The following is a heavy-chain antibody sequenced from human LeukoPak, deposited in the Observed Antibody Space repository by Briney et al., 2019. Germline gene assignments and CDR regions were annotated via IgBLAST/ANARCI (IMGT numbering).Heavy chain of an antibody. CDR2: ISSSSSYI. V-gene: IGHV3-21*04. J-gene: IGHJ6*02. CDR3: AKDYYGDYPYYYGMDV. CDR1: GFTFSSYS. D-gene: IGHD4-17*01. Sequence: PGGSLRLSCAASGFTFSSYSMNWVRQAPGKGLEWVSSISSSSSYIYYADSVKGRFTISRDNAKNSLYLQMNSLRAEDTAVYYCAKDYYGDYPYYYGMDVWGQGTTVTVSS.